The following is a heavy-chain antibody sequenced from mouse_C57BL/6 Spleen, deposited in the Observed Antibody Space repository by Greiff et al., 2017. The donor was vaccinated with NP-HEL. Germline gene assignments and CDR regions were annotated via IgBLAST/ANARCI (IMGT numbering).Heavy chain of an antibody. CDR1: GYTFTSHW. D-gene: IGHD1-1*01. CDR3: ARTYYYGSSYAFDY. V-gene: IGHV1-69*01. CDR2: IDPSDSYT. J-gene: IGHJ2*01. Sequence: VQLQQSGAELVMPGASVKLSCKASGYTFTSHWMHWVKQRPGQGLEWIGEIDPSDSYTNYNQKFKGKSTLTVDKSSSTAYMQLSSLTSEDSAVYYCARTYYYGSSYAFDYWGQGTTLTVSS.